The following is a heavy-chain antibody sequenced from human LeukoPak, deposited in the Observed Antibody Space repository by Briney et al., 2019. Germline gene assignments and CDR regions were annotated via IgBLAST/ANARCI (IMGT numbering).Heavy chain of an antibody. CDR2: INHSGST. V-gene: IGHV4-34*01. CDR3: ARDSSSWGGDGAFDI. Sequence: PSETLSLTCAVYGGSFSGYYWSWIRQPPGKGLEWIGEINHSGSTNYNPSLKSRVTISVDTSKNQFSLKLRSVTAADTAVYYCARDSSSWGGDGAFDIWGQGTMVTVSS. D-gene: IGHD6-13*01. J-gene: IGHJ3*02. CDR1: GGSFSGYY.